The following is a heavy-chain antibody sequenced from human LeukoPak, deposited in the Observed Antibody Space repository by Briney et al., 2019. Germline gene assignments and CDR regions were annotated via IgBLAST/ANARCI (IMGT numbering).Heavy chain of an antibody. Sequence: SGTLSLTCTVSGGSITSYYWSWIRQPAGKGLEWIGRIYSSGTTNYNPSLKSRVTISVDKSKDQFSLNLSSVTAADTAVYYCARDDYCSGGSCPLGYWGQGTLVTVSS. CDR1: GGSITSYY. CDR2: IYSSGTT. J-gene: IGHJ4*02. V-gene: IGHV4-4*07. D-gene: IGHD2-15*01. CDR3: ARDDYCSGGSCPLGY.